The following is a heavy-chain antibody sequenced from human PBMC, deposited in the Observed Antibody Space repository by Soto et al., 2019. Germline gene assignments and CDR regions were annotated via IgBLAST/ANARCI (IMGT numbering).Heavy chain of an antibody. CDR2: ISYSGST. V-gene: IGHV4-59*02. Sequence: GGKVCRSCWSSTRHTAGKGLEWVGYISYSGSTTYTPSLKSRLTISVDTSKNPFSLKLSSVTAADTAVYYCATGYGRNFDYPGQGILVTGSS. CDR3: ATGYGRNFDY. CDR1: GGKVCRSC. J-gene: IGHJ4*02. D-gene: IGHD5-18*01.